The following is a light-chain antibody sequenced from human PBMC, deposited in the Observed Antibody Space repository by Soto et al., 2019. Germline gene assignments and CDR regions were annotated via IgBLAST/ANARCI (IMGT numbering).Light chain of an antibody. CDR3: QQYNNWPPAT. CDR1: QSVSSN. Sequence: EIVMTQSPATLSVSPGERATLSCRASQSVSSNLAWYQQKPGQAPRLLIYGASTRATGIPARFSGSGSGTEFTLPISRAQSEDFAVYYCQQYNNWPPATFGPGTKVDIK. V-gene: IGKV3-15*01. CDR2: GAS. J-gene: IGKJ3*01.